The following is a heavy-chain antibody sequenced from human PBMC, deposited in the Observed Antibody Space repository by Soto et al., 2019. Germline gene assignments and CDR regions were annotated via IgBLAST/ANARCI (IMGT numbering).Heavy chain of an antibody. CDR3: ARDAILVWFGELGGMDV. CDR1: GYTFTGYY. J-gene: IGHJ6*02. D-gene: IGHD3-10*01. V-gene: IGHV1-2*04. Sequence: GASVKVSCKASGYTFTGYYMHWVRQAPGQGLEWMGWINPNSGDTNYAENFQGWVTMTRDTSISTAYMELSRLRSDDTAVYYCARDAILVWFGELGGMDVWDQGTTVTVSS. CDR2: INPNSGDT.